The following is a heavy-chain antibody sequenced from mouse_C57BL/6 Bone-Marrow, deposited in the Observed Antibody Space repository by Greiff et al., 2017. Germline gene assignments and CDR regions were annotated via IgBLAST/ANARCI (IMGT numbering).Heavy chain of an antibody. J-gene: IGHJ4*01. V-gene: IGHV1-55*01. CDR1: GYTFTSYW. D-gene: IGHD2-1*01. Sequence: QVQLQQPGAELVKPGASVKMSCKASGYTFTSYWITWVKQRPGQGLEWIGDIYPGSGSTNYNEKFKSKATLTVDTSSSTAYMQLSSLTSEDSAVYYCARRDYGNPHYYAMDDWGQGTSVTVSS. CDR3: ARRDYGNPHYYAMDD. CDR2: IYPGSGST.